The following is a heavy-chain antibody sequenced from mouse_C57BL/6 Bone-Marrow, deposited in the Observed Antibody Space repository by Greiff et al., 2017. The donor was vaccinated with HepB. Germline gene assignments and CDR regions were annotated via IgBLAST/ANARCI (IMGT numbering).Heavy chain of an antibody. CDR3: TTNTRYCDV. CDR1: GFNIKDDY. J-gene: IGHJ1*03. CDR2: IDPENGDT. V-gene: IGHV14-4*01. D-gene: IGHD2-12*01. Sequence: EVQLQQSGAELVRPGASVKLSCTASGFNIKDDYMHWVKQRPEQGLEWIGWIDPENGDTEYASKFQGKATITADTSSNTAYLQLSSLTSEDTAVYYCTTNTRYCDVWGTGTTVTVSS.